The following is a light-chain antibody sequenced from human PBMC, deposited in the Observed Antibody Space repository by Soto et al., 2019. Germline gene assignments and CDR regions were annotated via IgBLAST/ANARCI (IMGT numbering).Light chain of an antibody. J-gene: IGLJ2*01. CDR3: CSYAGSSTFDVV. CDR1: SSDVGSYNL. Sequence: QSALTQPASVSGSPERSITISCTGTSSDVGSYNLVSWYQQHPGKAPKLMIYEGSKRPSGVSNRFSGSKSGNTASLTISGLQAEDEADYYCCSYAGSSTFDVVFGGGTKLTVL. CDR2: EGS. V-gene: IGLV2-23*03.